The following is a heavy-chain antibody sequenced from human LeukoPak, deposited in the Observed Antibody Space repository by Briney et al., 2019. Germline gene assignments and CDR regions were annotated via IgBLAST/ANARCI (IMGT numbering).Heavy chain of an antibody. V-gene: IGHV4-61*02. D-gene: IGHD6-13*01. CDR3: AKGHGSSWYPDFDY. CDR1: SGSVNSDGGYY. Sequence: SQTLSLTCTVSSGSVNSDGGYYWSWIRQPAGKGLEWIGRVFTTGTTNYNPSLKSRVTISTDTSKNQFSLKLSSVTAADTAVYYCAKGHGSSWYPDFDYWGQGTLVTVSS. J-gene: IGHJ4*02. CDR2: VFTTGTT.